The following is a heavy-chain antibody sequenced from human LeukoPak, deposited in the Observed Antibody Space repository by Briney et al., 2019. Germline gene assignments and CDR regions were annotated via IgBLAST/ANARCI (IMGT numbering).Heavy chain of an antibody. J-gene: IGHJ5*02. V-gene: IGHV4-31*03. Sequence: SETLSLTCSVFGGSISSGDYFWSWIRQHPGKGLEWIGYTHYSGSTNSHPSLKSRVTMSVDTSKNQFSLKMYSVTAADTAVYYCARDGCSGTSCYGNWFDPWGQGILVTVSP. CDR2: THYSGST. D-gene: IGHD2-2*01. CDR1: GGSISSGDYF. CDR3: ARDGCSGTSCYGNWFDP.